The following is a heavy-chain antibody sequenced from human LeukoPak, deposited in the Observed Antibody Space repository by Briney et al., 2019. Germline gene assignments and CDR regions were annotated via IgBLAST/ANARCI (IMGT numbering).Heavy chain of an antibody. J-gene: IGHJ4*02. D-gene: IGHD4-23*01. V-gene: IGHV1-24*01. CDR2: FDPEDGET. Sequence: ASVKVSCKVSGYTLTELSMHWVRQAPGKGLEWMGGFDPEDGETIYAQKFQGRVTITRDTSASTAYMELSSLRSEDTAVYYCARGPLRWFDYWGQGTLVTVSS. CDR1: GYTLTELS. CDR3: ARGPLRWFDY.